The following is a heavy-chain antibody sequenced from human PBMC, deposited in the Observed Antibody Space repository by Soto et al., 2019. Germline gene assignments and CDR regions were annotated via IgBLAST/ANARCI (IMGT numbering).Heavy chain of an antibody. Sequence: QLQLQESGPGLVKPSETLSLTCTVSGGSISRSSYYWGWIRQPPGKGLEWIGSIYYSGSTYYNPSRKSRVTISVATSKDQFSLKLSSVTAADTAVYYCARHDYGGFGLWGQGTLVTVSS. J-gene: IGHJ4*02. CDR3: ARHDYGGFGL. V-gene: IGHV4-39*01. CDR2: IYYSGST. CDR1: GGSISRSSYY. D-gene: IGHD4-17*01.